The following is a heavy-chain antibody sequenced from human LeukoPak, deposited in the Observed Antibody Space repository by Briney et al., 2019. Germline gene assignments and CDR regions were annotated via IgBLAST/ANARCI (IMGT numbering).Heavy chain of an antibody. CDR3: ARDRLRLGELSFY. Sequence: GGSLRLSCAASGFTFSSYSMNWVRQAPGKGLEWVSYISSSSSTIYYADSVKGRFTISRDNAKNSLYLQMNSLRAEDTAVYYCARDRLRLGELSFYWGQGTLVTVSS. CDR2: ISSSSSTI. D-gene: IGHD3-16*02. CDR1: GFTFSSYS. J-gene: IGHJ4*02. V-gene: IGHV3-48*01.